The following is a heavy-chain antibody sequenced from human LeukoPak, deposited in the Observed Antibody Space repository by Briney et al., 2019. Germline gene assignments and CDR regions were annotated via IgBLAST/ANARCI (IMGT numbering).Heavy chain of an antibody. CDR1: GFTFSSYA. CDR2: ISGSGGST. V-gene: IGHV3-23*01. D-gene: IGHD3-3*01. CDR3: AKDYEEPIALDAFDI. Sequence: GGSLTLSCAASGFTFSSYAMSWLPPAPGKGLEWVSAISGSGGSTDYADSVKGRFTIFRDNSKNTLYLQMNSLRAEDTAVYYWAKDYEEPIALDAFDIWGQGTMVTVSS. J-gene: IGHJ3*02.